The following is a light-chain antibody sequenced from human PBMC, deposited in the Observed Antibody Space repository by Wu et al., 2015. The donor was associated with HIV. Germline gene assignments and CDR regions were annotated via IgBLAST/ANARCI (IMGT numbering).Light chain of an antibody. V-gene: IGKV3-20*01. J-gene: IGKJ4*01. CDR3: QQYGGSPAP. CDR2: AAS. CDR1: QSLSNNF. Sequence: ELVLTQSPGTLSLSPGERATLSCRTSQSLSNNFLAWYQQRPGQAPRLVIYAASNRATGIPDRFSGSGSGTDFTLTISRLEPEDFGVYYCQQYGGSPAPFGGGTKVEI.